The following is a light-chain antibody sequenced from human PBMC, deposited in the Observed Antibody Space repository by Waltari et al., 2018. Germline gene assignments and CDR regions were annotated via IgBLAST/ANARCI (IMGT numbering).Light chain of an antibody. CDR1: QSIVVW. CDR3: LQYNAYPWT. J-gene: IGKJ1*01. Sequence: DIQVTQSPSTLFASVGDRVTITRRARQSIVVWLAWYQQKPGKAPRLLIYKASYLESGVPSRFSGSASGTAFTLTISSLQADDFATYYCLQYNAYPWTFGQGTTVEIK. V-gene: IGKV1-5*03. CDR2: KAS.